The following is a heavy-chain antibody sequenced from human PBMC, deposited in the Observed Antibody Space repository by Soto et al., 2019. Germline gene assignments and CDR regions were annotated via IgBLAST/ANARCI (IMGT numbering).Heavy chain of an antibody. J-gene: IGHJ6*02. Sequence: ASVKVSCKASGGTFSSYAISWVRQAPGQGLEWMGRIIPILGIANYAQKFQGRVTITADKSTSTAYMELSSLRSEDTAVYYCARAGEYCSSTSCHKYYYYYYGMDVWGQGTTVTVSS. V-gene: IGHV1-69*04. CDR3: ARAGEYCSSTSCHKYYYYYYGMDV. D-gene: IGHD2-2*02. CDR2: IIPILGIA. CDR1: GGTFSSYA.